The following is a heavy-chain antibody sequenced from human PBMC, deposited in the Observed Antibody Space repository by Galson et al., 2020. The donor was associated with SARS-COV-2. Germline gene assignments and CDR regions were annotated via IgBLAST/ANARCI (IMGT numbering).Heavy chain of an antibody. J-gene: IGHJ6*02. CDR1: GFTFSSYA. D-gene: IGHD3-9*01. CDR2: ISGSGGST. Sequence: GGSLRLSCAASGFTFSSYAMSWVRQAPGKGLEWVSAISGSGGSTYYADSVKGRFTISRDNSKNTLYLQMNSLRAEDTAVYYCASEKDILTGYLYYYGMDVWGQGTTVTVSS. V-gene: IGHV3-23*01. CDR3: ASEKDILTGYLYYYGMDV.